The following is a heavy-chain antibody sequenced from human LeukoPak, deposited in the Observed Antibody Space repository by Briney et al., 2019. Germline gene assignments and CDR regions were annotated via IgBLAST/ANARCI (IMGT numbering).Heavy chain of an antibody. CDR3: ARVTGPNYYGSGSYFAWAKTYYYYYMDV. D-gene: IGHD3-10*01. CDR1: GFTVSSNS. V-gene: IGHV3-66*03. J-gene: IGHJ6*03. Sequence: PGGSLRLSCTVSGFTVSSNSMSWVRQAPGKGLEWVSFIYSDNTHYSDSVKGRFTISRDNSKNTLYLQMSSLRAEDTAVYYCARVTGPNYYGSGSYFAWAKTYYYYYMDVWGKGTTVTISS. CDR2: IYSDNT.